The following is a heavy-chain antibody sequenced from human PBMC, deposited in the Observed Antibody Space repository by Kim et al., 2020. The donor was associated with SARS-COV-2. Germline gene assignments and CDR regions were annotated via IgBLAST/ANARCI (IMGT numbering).Heavy chain of an antibody. V-gene: IGHV3-23*01. CDR3: VKDFPD. J-gene: IGHJ4*02. CDR2: ISDSGGGT. Sequence: GGSLRLSCAASGFTFSNYAMTWVRQAPVKGLEWVAIISDSGGGTYHADSVRGRFTISRDNSRNTLYLQMNSLRVEDTAVYYCVKDFPDWGQGTLVTVSS. CDR1: GFTFSNYA.